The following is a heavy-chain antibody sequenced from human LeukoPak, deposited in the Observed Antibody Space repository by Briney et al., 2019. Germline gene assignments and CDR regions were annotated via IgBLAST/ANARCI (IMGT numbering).Heavy chain of an antibody. J-gene: IGHJ4*01. CDR1: GGSFSGYY. D-gene: IGHD3-16*02. V-gene: IGHV4-34*01. CDR3: ARGPYVWGSXRPXXY. Sequence: SETLSLTCAVYGGSFSGYYWSWIRQPPGKGLEWIGEINHSGSTNYNPSLKSRVTISVDTSKNQFSLKLSSVTAADTAVYYCARGPYVWGSXRPXXYWGXGTXVT. CDR2: INHSGST.